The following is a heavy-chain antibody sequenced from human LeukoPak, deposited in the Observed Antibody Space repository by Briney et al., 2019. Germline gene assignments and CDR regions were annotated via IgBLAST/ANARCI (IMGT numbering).Heavy chain of an antibody. J-gene: IGHJ4*02. CDR2: INPNSGGT. Sequence: ASVKVSCKASGYTFTGYYMHWVRQAPGQGLEWMGRINPNSGGTNYAQKFQGRVTMTRDTSISTAYMELSGLRSDDTAVYYCARPQLVASSGWIYFDYWGQGTLVTVSS. CDR3: ARPQLVASSGWIYFDY. D-gene: IGHD6-19*01. CDR1: GYTFTGYY. V-gene: IGHV1-2*06.